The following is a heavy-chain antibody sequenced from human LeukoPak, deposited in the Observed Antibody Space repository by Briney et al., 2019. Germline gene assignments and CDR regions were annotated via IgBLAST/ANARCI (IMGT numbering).Heavy chain of an antibody. D-gene: IGHD3-22*01. V-gene: IGHV4-34*01. CDR1: GGSFSGYY. CDR2: INHSGST. CDR3: AREGHSSGRCGGFDI. Sequence: SETLSLTCAVYGGSFSGYYWSWIRQSPGKGLEWIGEINHSGSTNYNPSLKSRVTISVDTSKNQFSLKLSSVTAADTAVYYCAREGHSSGRCGGFDIWGQGTTVTVSS. J-gene: IGHJ3*02.